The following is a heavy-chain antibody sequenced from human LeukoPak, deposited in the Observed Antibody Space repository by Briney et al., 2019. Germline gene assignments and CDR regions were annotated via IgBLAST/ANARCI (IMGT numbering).Heavy chain of an antibody. CDR3: AREVATIEGLDY. CDR1: GFTFSSYA. V-gene: IGHV3-30-3*01. D-gene: IGHD5-12*01. CDR2: ISYDGSNK. Sequence: QPGRSLRLSCAASGFTFSSYAMHWVRQAPGKGLEWVAVISYDGSNKYYADSVKGRFTISRDNSKNRLYLQMNSLRAEDTAVYYCAREVATIEGLDYWGQGTLVTVSS. J-gene: IGHJ4*02.